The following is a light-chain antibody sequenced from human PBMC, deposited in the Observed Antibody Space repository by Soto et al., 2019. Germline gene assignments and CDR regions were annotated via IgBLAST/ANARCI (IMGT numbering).Light chain of an antibody. CDR2: EVS. CDR1: RSDVGGYNL. CDR3: CSYAGSVDHYV. V-gene: IGLV2-23*02. Sequence: QSARTQPASVSGSTGQAITISCTGTRSDVGGYNLVSWYQHHPRKAPKLVIYEVSERPSGVSYRFSGSKSGNTASLTISGLQAGDEADYYCCSYAGSVDHYVFGTGTKVTVL. J-gene: IGLJ1*01.